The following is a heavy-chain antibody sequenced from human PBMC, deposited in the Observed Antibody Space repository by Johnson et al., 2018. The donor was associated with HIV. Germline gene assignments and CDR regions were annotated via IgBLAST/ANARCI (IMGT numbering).Heavy chain of an antibody. CDR1: GFTFSNYW. D-gene: IGHD3-3*01. Sequence: VQLVESGGGVVQPGRSLRLSCAASGFTFSNYWMSWVRQAPGKGLEWVANIKQDGHEKYYVDSVKGRFTISRDNVKNSLYLQMNSLRAEDTALYYCARGAPWSGSDAFDIWGQGTMVTVSS. CDR2: IKQDGHEK. V-gene: IGHV3-7*03. J-gene: IGHJ3*02. CDR3: ARGAPWSGSDAFDI.